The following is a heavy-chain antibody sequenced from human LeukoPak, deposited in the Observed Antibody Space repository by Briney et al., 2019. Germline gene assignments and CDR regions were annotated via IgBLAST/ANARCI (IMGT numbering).Heavy chain of an antibody. V-gene: IGHV4-59*01. CDR3: ARDVSYYDGSGYQITNDAFDI. J-gene: IGHJ3*02. CDR1: GGSISSYY. Sequence: SETLSLTCTVSGGSISSYYWSWIRQPPGKGLEWIGYIYYSGSTNYNPSLKSRVTISVDTSKNQFSLKLSSVTAADTAVYYCARDVSYYDGSGYQITNDAFDIWGQGTMVTVSS. CDR2: IYYSGST. D-gene: IGHD3-22*01.